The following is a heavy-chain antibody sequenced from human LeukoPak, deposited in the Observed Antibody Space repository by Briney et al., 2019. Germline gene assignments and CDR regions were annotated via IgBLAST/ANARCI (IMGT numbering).Heavy chain of an antibody. CDR2: ISSSGSTI. CDR3: ARDDIIVGAAN. CDR1: GFTFSDYY. Sequence: GGSLRLSCAASGFTFSDYYMSWLRQAPGKGLEWVSYISSSGSTIYYTDSVKGRFTISRDNAKNSLYLQMDSLRAEDTAVYYCARDDIIVGAANWGQGTLVTVSS. V-gene: IGHV3-11*01. D-gene: IGHD1-26*01. J-gene: IGHJ4*02.